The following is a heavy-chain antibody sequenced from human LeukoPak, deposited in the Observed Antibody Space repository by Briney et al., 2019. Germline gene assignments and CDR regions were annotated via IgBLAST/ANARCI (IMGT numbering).Heavy chain of an antibody. CDR3: AKVKWKLIGYFDY. J-gene: IGHJ4*02. CDR2: LTGDGNT. V-gene: IGHV3-23*01. D-gene: IGHD1-20*01. Sequence: SGRSLRFSCAASGFTFTSYAMSWVRQAAGKGMEWVSVLTGDGNTYYADSVKGRFTNSRDDSKNTLFLQMNSLRAEDTAVYFCAKVKWKLIGYFDYWGQGTLVTVSS. CDR1: GFTFTSYA.